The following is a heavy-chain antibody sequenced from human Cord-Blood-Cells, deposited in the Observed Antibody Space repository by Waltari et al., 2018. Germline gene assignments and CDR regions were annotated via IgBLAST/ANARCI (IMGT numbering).Heavy chain of an antibody. CDR2: INPDRGGT. V-gene: IGHV1-2*04. CDR1: GYTFTGYY. D-gene: IGHD3-10*01. CDR3: ARDLRFGELLYLFDY. J-gene: IGHJ4*02. Sequence: QVQLVQSGAEVKKPGASVKVSCKASGYTFTGYYMHWVRQAPGQGLEWRGWINPDRGGTNYAQKFQGWVTMTRDTSISTAYMELSRLRSDDTAVYYCARDLRFGELLYLFDYWGQGTLVTVSS.